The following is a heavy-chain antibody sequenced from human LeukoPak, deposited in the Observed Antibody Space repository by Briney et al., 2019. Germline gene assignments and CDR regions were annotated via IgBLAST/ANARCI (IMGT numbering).Heavy chain of an antibody. Sequence: SETLSLTCAVYGGSFSGYYWSWIRQPPGKGLEWIGEINHSGSTNYNPSLKSRVTVSVDTSKNQFSLKLSSVTAADTAVYYCASASYGDYVDYWGQGTLVTVSS. J-gene: IGHJ4*02. CDR2: INHSGST. D-gene: IGHD4-17*01. V-gene: IGHV4-34*01. CDR3: ASASYGDYVDY. CDR1: GGSFSGYY.